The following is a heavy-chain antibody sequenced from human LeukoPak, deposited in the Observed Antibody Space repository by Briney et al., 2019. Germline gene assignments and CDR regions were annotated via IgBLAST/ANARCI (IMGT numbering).Heavy chain of an antibody. CDR3: ARSGPEIVVADAFDI. D-gene: IGHD3-22*01. Sequence: PGGSLRLSCAASGFTFSSYSMNWVRQAPGKGLEWVASISSSSSYIYYADSVKGRFTISRDNAKNSLYLQMNSLRAEDTAVYYCARSGPEIVVADAFDIWGQGTMVTVSS. J-gene: IGHJ3*02. CDR1: GFTFSSYS. CDR2: ISSSSSYI. V-gene: IGHV3-21*01.